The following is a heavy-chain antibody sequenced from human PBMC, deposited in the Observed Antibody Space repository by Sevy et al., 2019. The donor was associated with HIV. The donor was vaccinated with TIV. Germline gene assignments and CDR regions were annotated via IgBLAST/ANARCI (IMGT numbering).Heavy chain of an antibody. D-gene: IGHD1-7*01. Sequence: GGSLRLSCAASGFTFSNYGMHWVRQAPGKGLEWVAVISYDGSIKYYADSVRGRFTISRDNSKNKLYLQMNSLRPEDTTMYFCAKDQGRLLELDYWGQGTLVTVSS. CDR1: GFTFSNYG. J-gene: IGHJ4*02. CDR2: ISYDGSIK. V-gene: IGHV3-30*18. CDR3: AKDQGRLLELDY.